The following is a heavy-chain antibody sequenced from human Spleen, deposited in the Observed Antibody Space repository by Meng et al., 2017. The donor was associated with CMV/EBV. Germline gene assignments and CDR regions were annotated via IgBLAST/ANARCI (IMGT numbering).Heavy chain of an antibody. Sequence: ASVKVSCKASGYTFTGYYMHWLRQAPGQGLEWMGWVNPNSGGTNYAQNFQGRVTMTRDTSINTVYMELSSLRSDDTAVYYCASLTLSDPEVPAAIRDYGMDVWGQGTTVTVSS. J-gene: IGHJ6*02. V-gene: IGHV1-2*02. CDR1: GYTFTGYY. CDR2: VNPNSGGT. CDR3: ASLTLSDPEVPAAIRDYGMDV. D-gene: IGHD2-2*02.